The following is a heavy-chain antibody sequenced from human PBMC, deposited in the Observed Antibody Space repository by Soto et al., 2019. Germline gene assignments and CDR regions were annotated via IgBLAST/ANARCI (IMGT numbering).Heavy chain of an antibody. CDR3: AKDRGSSSWSYYYYYGMDV. V-gene: IGHV3-23*01. CDR2: ISGSGGST. J-gene: IGHJ6*02. D-gene: IGHD6-13*01. CDR1: GFTFSSYA. Sequence: GGSLRLSCAASGFTFSSYAMSWVRQAPGKGLEWVSAISGSGGSTYYADSVKGRFTISRDNSKNTLYLQMNSLRAEDTAVYYCAKDRGSSSWSYYYYYGMDVWGQGTTVTVSS.